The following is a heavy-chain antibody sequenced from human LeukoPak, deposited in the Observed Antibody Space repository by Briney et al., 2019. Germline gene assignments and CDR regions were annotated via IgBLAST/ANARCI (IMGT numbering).Heavy chain of an antibody. D-gene: IGHD4-17*01. Sequence: GGSLRLSCAASGFTVSSNYMSWVRQAPGKGLEWVSVIYSGGSTYYAVSVKGRFTISRDNSKNTLYLQMNSLRAEDTAVYYCAREDYGDYGWFDPWGQGTLVTVSS. V-gene: IGHV3-66*02. CDR2: IYSGGST. CDR3: AREDYGDYGWFDP. CDR1: GFTVSSNY. J-gene: IGHJ5*02.